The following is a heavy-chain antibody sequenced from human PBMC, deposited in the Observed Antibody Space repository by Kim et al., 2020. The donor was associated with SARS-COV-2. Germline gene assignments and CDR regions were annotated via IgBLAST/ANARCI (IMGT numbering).Heavy chain of an antibody. CDR3: ARGRGGTTVVTLGLGYYYYYGMDV. D-gene: IGHD4-17*01. Sequence: SETLSLTCAVYGGSFSGYYWSWIRQPPVKGLEWIGEINHSGSTNYNPSLKSRVTISVDTSKNQFSLKLSSVTAADTAVYYCARGRGGTTVVTLGLGYYYYYGMDVWGQGTTVTVSS. V-gene: IGHV4-34*01. J-gene: IGHJ6*02. CDR2: INHSGST. CDR1: GGSFSGYY.